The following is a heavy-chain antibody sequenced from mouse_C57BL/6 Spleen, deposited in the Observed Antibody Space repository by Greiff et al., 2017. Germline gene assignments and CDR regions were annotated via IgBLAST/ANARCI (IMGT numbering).Heavy chain of an antibody. D-gene: IGHD1-1*01. CDR2: IYPGDGDT. CDR3: ARDYFGSSNYYAMDY. Sequence: QVQLKESGPELVKPGASVKISCKASGYAFSSSWMNWVKQRPGKGLEWIGRIYPGDGDTNYNGKFKGKATLTAANSSSTAYMQLSSLTSEDSAVYFCARDYFGSSNYYAMDYWGQGTSVTVSS. CDR1: GYAFSSSW. J-gene: IGHJ4*01. V-gene: IGHV1-82*01.